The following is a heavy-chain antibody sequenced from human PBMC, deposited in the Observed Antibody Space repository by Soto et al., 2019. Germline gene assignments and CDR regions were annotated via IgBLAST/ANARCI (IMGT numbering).Heavy chain of an antibody. CDR2: IWSDGSNR. V-gene: IGHV3-33*01. Sequence: PGGSLRRSCATSGFTFSSYCMHWVRQAPGKGLEWVAIIWSDGSNRYYAGSVKGRFTISRDDSKNTLYLQMNSLRAEDTAVYYCARHVASAALGYMDVWGKGTTVTLSS. D-gene: IGHD6-13*01. J-gene: IGHJ6*03. CDR1: GFTFSSYC. CDR3: ARHVASAALGYMDV.